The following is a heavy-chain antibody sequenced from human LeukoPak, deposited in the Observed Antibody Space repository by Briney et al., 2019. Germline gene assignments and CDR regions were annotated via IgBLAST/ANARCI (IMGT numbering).Heavy chain of an antibody. CDR1: GYTFTGYH. Sequence: GASVKVSCKTSGYTFTGYHVHWVRQAPGQGLEWMGWFNANSGATKYAQKFQGRVTMTRDTSIGTDFMELTSLISDDTAIYHCARDPYDGNYFFDYWGQGTLVTVAS. CDR2: FNANSGAT. V-gene: IGHV1-2*02. CDR3: ARDPYDGNYFFDY. J-gene: IGHJ4*02. D-gene: IGHD3-3*01.